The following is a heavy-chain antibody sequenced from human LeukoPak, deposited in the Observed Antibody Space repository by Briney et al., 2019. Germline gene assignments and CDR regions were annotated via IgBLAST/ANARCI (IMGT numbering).Heavy chain of an antibody. D-gene: IGHD2-15*01. CDR3: AKDMLGYCSGGSCYSDY. V-gene: IGHV3-21*04. J-gene: IGHJ4*02. CDR1: GFTVSSNY. CDR2: ISSSSSYI. Sequence: GGSLRLSCAASGFTVSSNYMSWVRQAPGKGLEWVSSISSSSSYIYYADSVKGRFTISRDNSKNTLYLQMNSLRAEDTAVYYCAKDMLGYCSGGSCYSDYWGQGTLVTVSS.